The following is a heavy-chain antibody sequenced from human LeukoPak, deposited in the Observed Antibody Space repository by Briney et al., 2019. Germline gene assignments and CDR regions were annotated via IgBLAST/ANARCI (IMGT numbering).Heavy chain of an antibody. CDR1: GFTFSDYY. V-gene: IGHV3-11*06. CDR3: ARGSGSYLLFDY. J-gene: IGHJ5*01. CDR2: ITDSSSYT. Sequence: PGGSLRLSCAASGFTFSDYYMNWIRQAPGKGLEWVAYITDSSSYTNYADSVKGRFTISRDNAKNSLFLQMNSLRVEDTAVYYCARGSGSYLLFDYWGHRTLLTVSS.